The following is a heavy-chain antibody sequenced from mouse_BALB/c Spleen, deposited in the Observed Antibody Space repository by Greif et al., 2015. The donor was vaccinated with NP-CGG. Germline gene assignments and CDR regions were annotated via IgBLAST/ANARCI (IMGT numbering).Heavy chain of an antibody. J-gene: IGHJ4*01. CDR1: GDSITSGY. CDR3: ARYRDRYDAMDY. Sequence: EVKLLESGPSLVKPSQTLSLTCSVTGDSITSGYWNWIRKFPGNKLEYMGYISYSGSSYYNPSLKSRISITRDTSKNQYYLQLNSVTTEDTATYYCARYRDRYDAMDYWGQGTSVTVSS. D-gene: IGHD2-14*01. V-gene: IGHV3-8*02. CDR2: ISYSGSS.